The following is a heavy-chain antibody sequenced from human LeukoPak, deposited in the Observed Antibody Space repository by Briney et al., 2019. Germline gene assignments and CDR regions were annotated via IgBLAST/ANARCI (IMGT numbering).Heavy chain of an antibody. D-gene: IGHD3-10*01. J-gene: IGHJ6*02. CDR1: GFTFDDYA. CDR3: AKGLLWFGELWDYYGMDV. V-gene: IGHV3-9*01. Sequence: PGGSLRLSCAASGFTFDDYAMPWVRQAPGKGLEWVSGISWNSGSIGYADSVKGRFTISRDNAKNSLYLQMNSLRAEDTALYYCAKGLLWFGELWDYYGMDVWGQGTTVTVSS. CDR2: ISWNSGSI.